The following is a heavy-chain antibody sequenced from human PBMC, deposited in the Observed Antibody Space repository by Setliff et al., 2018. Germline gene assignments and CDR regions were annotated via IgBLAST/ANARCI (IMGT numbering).Heavy chain of an antibody. V-gene: IGHV4-61*09. CDR1: GGSISSGGYY. J-gene: IGHJ2*01. Sequence: SETLSLTCTVSGGSISSGGYYWTWLRQPAGRGLEWIGHIYTTGSTDYNPSLKSRVTISIDTSKNPFSLKLSSVTAADTAIYYCARAPLLRAGSGSFSSYWYFDLWGRGTLVTVSS. CDR3: ARAPLLRAGSGSFSSYWYFDL. CDR2: IYTTGST. D-gene: IGHD3-10*01.